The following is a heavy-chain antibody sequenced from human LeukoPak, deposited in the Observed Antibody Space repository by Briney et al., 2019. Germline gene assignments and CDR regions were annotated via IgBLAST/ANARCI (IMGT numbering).Heavy chain of an antibody. CDR2: IIPFSGIT. CDR3: ARGFYYDYVLDPPQDY. CDR1: GGTFSSYA. J-gene: IGHJ4*02. V-gene: IGHV1-69*13. D-gene: IGHD3-16*01. Sequence: ASVKVSCKASGGTFSSYAFSWVRQAPGQGLEWMGGIIPFSGITNYAQKFQGRVTITAEESTSTAYMELSSLRSGDTAVYYCARGFYYDYVLDPPQDYWGQGTLVTVSS.